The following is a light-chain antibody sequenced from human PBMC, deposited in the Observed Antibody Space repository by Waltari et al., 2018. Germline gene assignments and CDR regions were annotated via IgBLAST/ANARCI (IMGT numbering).Light chain of an antibody. Sequence: QSALTQPASVSGSPGQSITISCTGSSSDVGGDDSVSWYEDHPGQAPKVIIYDVNKRHSGVSDRFSGPKSGNTASLTISELQAEDEATFYCSSQSTKNGVIFGGGTKVTVL. CDR3: SSQSTKNGVI. CDR1: SSDVGGDDS. J-gene: IGLJ2*01. V-gene: IGLV2-14*03. CDR2: DVN.